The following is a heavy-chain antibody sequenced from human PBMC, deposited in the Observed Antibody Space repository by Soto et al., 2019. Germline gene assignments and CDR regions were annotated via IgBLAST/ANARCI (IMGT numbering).Heavy chain of an antibody. CDR1: GYSFTSYR. Sequence: GESLKISCKGSGYSFTSYRLGWVRQMPGKGLEWMGIIYPGDSDTRYSPSFQGQVTLSADTSISTAYLQWSSLKASDTAMDYCASPTYDFWSGYLWGQGTRVTVSS. CDR2: IYPGDSDT. D-gene: IGHD3-3*01. V-gene: IGHV5-51*01. J-gene: IGHJ5*02. CDR3: ASPTYDFWSGYL.